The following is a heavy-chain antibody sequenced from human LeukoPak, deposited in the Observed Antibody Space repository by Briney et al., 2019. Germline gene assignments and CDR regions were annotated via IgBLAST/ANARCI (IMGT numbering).Heavy chain of an antibody. CDR1: GGSISSSSYY. J-gene: IGHJ3*02. Sequence: PSETLSLTCTVSGGSISSSSYYWGWIRQPPGKGLEWIGSIYYSGSTYYNPSLKSRVTISVDTSENQFSLKLSSVTAADTAVYYCASAERITMVRGVTHDAFDIWGQGTMVTVSS. CDR2: IYYSGST. CDR3: ASAERITMVRGVTHDAFDI. D-gene: IGHD3-10*01. V-gene: IGHV4-39*01.